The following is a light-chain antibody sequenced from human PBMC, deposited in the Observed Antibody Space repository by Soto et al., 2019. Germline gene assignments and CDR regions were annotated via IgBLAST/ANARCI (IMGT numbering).Light chain of an antibody. Sequence: DIQMTQSPSTPSASVGDRVTITCRASQSSTNRLAWYQQKPGKAPKVLIYDASNLEYGVPSRFSGSGFGTEFILTISSLQPDDFATYYCQQYGGMWTFGQGTKVDIK. CDR1: QSSTNR. V-gene: IGKV1-5*01. CDR3: QQYGGMWT. J-gene: IGKJ1*01. CDR2: DAS.